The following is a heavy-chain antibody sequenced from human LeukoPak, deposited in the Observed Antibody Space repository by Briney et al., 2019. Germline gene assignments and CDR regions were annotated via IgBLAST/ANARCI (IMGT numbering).Heavy chain of an antibody. Sequence: SVKVSCKASGGTFSSYAISWVRQAPGQGLEWMGGIIPIFGTANYAQKFQGRVTITADESTSTAYMELSSLRSEDAAVYYCARGLYCGGDCSNPYWGQGTLVTVSS. CDR1: GGTFSSYA. CDR3: ARGLYCGGDCSNPY. J-gene: IGHJ4*02. D-gene: IGHD2-21*01. CDR2: IIPIFGTA. V-gene: IGHV1-69*13.